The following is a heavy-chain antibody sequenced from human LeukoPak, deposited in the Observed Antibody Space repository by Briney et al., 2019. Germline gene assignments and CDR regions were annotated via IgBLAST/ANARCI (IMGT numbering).Heavy chain of an antibody. J-gene: IGHJ5*02. Sequence: VASVKVSCKASGYTFTNYIITWVRQAPGQGLEWMGWISSYNGNTNYAQKLQGRVTMTTDTSTSTAYMELRSLRSDDTAMYYCARELPSYYYDRSGYFFPALRKKWFDPWGQGTQVTVSS. D-gene: IGHD3-22*01. V-gene: IGHV1-18*01. CDR3: ARELPSYYYDRSGYFFPALRKKWFDP. CDR2: ISSYNGNT. CDR1: GYTFTNYI.